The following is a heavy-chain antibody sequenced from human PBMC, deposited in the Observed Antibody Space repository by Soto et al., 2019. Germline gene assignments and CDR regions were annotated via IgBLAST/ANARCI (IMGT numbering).Heavy chain of an antibody. CDR1: GGSIFGYY. V-gene: IGHV4-59*01. CDR3: ARNVPPRWLQFGF. D-gene: IGHD5-12*01. J-gene: IGHJ4*02. CDR2: VYYTGST. Sequence: LSLTCTVSGGSIFGYYWSWIRQPPGKGLEWIGYVYYTGSTTYNPSLKSRVTISVDTSKNQFSLKLNSVTAADTAMYYCARNVPPRWLQFGFWGQGALVTVSS.